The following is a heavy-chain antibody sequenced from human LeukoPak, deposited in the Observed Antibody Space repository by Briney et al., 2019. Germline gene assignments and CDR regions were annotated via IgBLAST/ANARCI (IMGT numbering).Heavy chain of an antibody. CDR2: ISGSGGST. J-gene: IGHJ4*02. V-gene: IGHV3-23*01. D-gene: IGHD3-10*01. CDR1: GFTFSSYA. Sequence: GGSLRPSCAASGFTFSSYAMSWVRQAPGKGLEWVSAISGSGGSTYYADSVKGRFTISRDNSKSTLYLQMNSLRAEDTAVYYCVKAGQPLSQFDYWGQGTLVTVSS. CDR3: VKAGQPLSQFDY.